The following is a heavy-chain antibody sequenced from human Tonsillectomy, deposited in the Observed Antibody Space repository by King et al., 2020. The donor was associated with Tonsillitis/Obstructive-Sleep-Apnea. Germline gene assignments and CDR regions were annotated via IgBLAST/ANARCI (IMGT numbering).Heavy chain of an antibody. J-gene: IGHJ6*03. V-gene: IGHV5-51*01. Sequence: QLVQSGAEVKKPGESLKISCKGAGYSFTRYWIGWVRQMPGKGLEWRGIIYPVDSHTTYNPSFQGQVTISADKSISTAYLQWSSLTASDTAMYYCARHGERGNYYYFYMDVWGKGTTLTVSS. CDR3: ARHGERGNYYYFYMDV. CDR1: GYSFTRYW. CDR2: IYPVDSHT. D-gene: IGHD3-16*01.